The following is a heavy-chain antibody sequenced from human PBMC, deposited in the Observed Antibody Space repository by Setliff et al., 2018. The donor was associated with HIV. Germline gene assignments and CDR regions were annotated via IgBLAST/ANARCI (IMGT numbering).Heavy chain of an antibody. Sequence: SETLSLTCAVSGDSVSSYYWPWIRQPPGKGLEWIGYFYYSGGTRYNPSLESRVTISVDMSKNQFSLKLSSVTAADTAVYYCARGLGRGSSEYYYYYYYMDVWGKGTTVTVSS. CDR1: GDSVSSYY. CDR3: ARGLGRGSSEYYYYYYYMDV. J-gene: IGHJ6*03. V-gene: IGHV4-59*02. D-gene: IGHD2-2*01. CDR2: FYYSGGT.